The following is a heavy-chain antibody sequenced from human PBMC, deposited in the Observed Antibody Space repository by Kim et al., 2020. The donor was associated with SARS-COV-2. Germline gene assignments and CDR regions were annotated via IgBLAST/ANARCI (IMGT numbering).Heavy chain of an antibody. CDR2: IYHSGST. V-gene: IGHV4-4*02. J-gene: IGHJ4*02. CDR1: GGSISSSNW. D-gene: IGHD2-15*01. Sequence: SETLSLTCAVSGGSISSSNWWSWVRQPPGKGLEWIGDIYHSGSTNYNRSLKSRVTISVDKSKNQFSLKLSSVTAADTAVYYCAIRDTATNGWRPYLDYWGQGTLVTVSS. CDR3: AIRDTATNGWRPYLDY.